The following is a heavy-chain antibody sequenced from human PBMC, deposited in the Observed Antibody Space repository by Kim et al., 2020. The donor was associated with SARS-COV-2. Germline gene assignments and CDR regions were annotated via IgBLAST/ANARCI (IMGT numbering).Heavy chain of an antibody. V-gene: IGHV3-74*01. CDR3: ARLLRWEYPGGDY. CDR2: MKYDGTTV. Sequence: GGSLRLSCVASGFTLSSYWIHWVRQGPGNRLVWVARMKYDGTTVDYLDSVKGRFTLSRDNAKNTLYLQMDSLTADDTAIYYCARLLRWEYPGGDYWGRGT. D-gene: IGHD1-26*01. J-gene: IGHJ4*02. CDR1: GFTLSSYW.